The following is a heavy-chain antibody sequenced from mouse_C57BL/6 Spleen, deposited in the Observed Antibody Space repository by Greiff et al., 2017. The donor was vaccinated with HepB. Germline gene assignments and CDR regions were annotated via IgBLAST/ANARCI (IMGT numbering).Heavy chain of an antibody. V-gene: IGHV5-17*01. CDR3: ARGESNYAFAY. D-gene: IGHD2-5*01. CDR2: ISSGSSTI. CDR1: GFTFSDYG. J-gene: IGHJ3*01. Sequence: EEKVVESGGGLVKPGGSLKLSCAASGFTFSDYGMHWVRQAPEKGLEWVAYISSGSSTIYYADTVKGRFTISRDNAKNTLFLQMTSLRSEDTAMYYCARGESNYAFAYWGQGTLVTVSA.